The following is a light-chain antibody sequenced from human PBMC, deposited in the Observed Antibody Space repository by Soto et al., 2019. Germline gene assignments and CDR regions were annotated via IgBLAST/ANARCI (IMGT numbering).Light chain of an antibody. CDR3: QQLDSYPHT. CDR2: AAS. Sequence: DIQLTQSPSFLSASVGDRVTITCRASQGVSSHLAWYQQRPGRAPKVLICAASSLQSGVPSRFSGSGSGTEFTLTISSLQPEDFATYYCQQLDSYPHTFGQGTKLEI. J-gene: IGKJ2*01. V-gene: IGKV1-9*01. CDR1: QGVSSH.